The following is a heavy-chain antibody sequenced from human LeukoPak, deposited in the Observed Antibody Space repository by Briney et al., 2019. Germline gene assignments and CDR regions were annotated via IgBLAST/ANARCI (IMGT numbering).Heavy chain of an antibody. J-gene: IGHJ4*02. CDR3: ARGVYVAAAQYAY. CDR1: GGSISSYY. V-gene: IGHV4-59*01. Sequence: SETLSLTCTVSGGSISSYYWSWIRQPPGKGLEWIGYNSGTTNYNPSLKSRVTISVDTSKNQFSLKLSSVTAADTAVYYCARGVYVAAAQYAYWGQGTLVTVSS. CDR2: NSGTT. D-gene: IGHD6-13*01.